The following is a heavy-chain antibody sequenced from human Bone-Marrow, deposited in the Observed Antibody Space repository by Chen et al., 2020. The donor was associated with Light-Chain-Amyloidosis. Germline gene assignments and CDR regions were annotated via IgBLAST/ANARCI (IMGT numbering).Heavy chain of an antibody. CDR3: XXXPPXXXGGICNQDHYYYYMDV. CDR2: VNPNSGNT. D-gene: IGHD2-15*01. CDR1: GYTFTSYD. V-gene: IGHV1-8*01. Sequence: VKVSCKASGYTFTSYDINWVRQATGQGLEWRGWVNPNSGNTGYAQKFQGRVTMTMNTSISTAYMELNSLRSEDTXXXXXXXXPPXXXGGICNQDHYYYYMDVWGKGTTVTVSS. J-gene: IGHJ6*03.